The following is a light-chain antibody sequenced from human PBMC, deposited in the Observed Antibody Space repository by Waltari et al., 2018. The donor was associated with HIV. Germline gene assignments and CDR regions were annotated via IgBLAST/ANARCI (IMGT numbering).Light chain of an antibody. CDR1: QDINRY. Sequence: DLQLTQSPSFLFASVGDRVTITCRASQDINRYLAWYQQEPGKAPNLLISAASTLLSGVPSRFSGSGSGTEFTLTISSLQPEDFATYYCQQLYRYPLTFGPGTTVDI. CDR3: QQLYRYPLT. V-gene: IGKV1-9*01. J-gene: IGKJ3*01. CDR2: AAS.